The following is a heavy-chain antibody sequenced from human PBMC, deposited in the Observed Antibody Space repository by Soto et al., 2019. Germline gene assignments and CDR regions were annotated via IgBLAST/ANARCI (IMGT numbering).Heavy chain of an antibody. D-gene: IGHD2-2*01. CDR3: ARINRMLVTVPAAMGTTDY. CDR1: NGAISSSSHY. J-gene: IGHJ4*02. CDR2: IFYSGST. Sequence: SETLSLTCTISNGAISSSSHYWGWIRQPPGKGLEWIGNIFYSGSTFYISSLKSRATISVDTSKNQFSLKLTSVTAADTAVYYCARINRMLVTVPAAMGTTDYWGQGTLVTVSS. V-gene: IGHV4-39*01.